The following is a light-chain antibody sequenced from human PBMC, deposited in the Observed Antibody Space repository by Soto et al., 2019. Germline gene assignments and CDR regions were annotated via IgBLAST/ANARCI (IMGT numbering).Light chain of an antibody. J-gene: IGKJ5*01. CDR2: KAS. CDR3: QQYTSYPLT. V-gene: IGKV1-5*03. Sequence: DIQMTQSPSTLSASVGDRVTITCRASQSISSLLAWYQQKPGRAPTLLIYKASTLESGVPSRFSGSGSGTELSLTISSLQPDDSATYYCQQYTSYPLTFGQGTRQEIK. CDR1: QSISSL.